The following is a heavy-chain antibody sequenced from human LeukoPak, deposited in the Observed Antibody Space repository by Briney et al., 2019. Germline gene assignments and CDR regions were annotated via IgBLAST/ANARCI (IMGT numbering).Heavy chain of an antibody. CDR2: ISGSGDNT. Sequence: AGGSLRLSCAASGFTFSGFAMSWVRRTPGKGLEWVSGISGSGDNTLYADSVKGRFTISRDNSKNTLYLEMSSLRAEDTALYYCAKGSSGYFADLWGQGTLVTVSS. CDR1: GFTFSGFA. V-gene: IGHV3-23*01. J-gene: IGHJ5*02. CDR3: AKGSSGYFADL. D-gene: IGHD3-22*01.